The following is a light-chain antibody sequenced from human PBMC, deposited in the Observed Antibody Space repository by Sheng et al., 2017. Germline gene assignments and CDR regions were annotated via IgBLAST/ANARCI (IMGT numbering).Light chain of an antibody. CDR1: SSNIGDSY. CDR2: DNN. Sequence: QSVLTQPPSVSAAAGQKVTISCSGSSSNIGDSYVSWYQQLPGTAPKLLIYDNNKRPSGIPDRISGSKSGTSGTLGITGLQTEDEADYYCQSYDTTLSNVVFGGGTRLTVL. V-gene: IGLV1-51*01. CDR3: QSYDTTLSNVV. J-gene: IGLJ2*01.